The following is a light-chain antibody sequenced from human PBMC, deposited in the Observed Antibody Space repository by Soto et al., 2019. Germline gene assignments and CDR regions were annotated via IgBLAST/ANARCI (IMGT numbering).Light chain of an antibody. CDR3: QQYAGSPPK. J-gene: IGKJ1*01. Sequence: EIVLTQSPGTLSLSPGERATLSCRASQSVSSYLAWYQQKPGQAPRLLIYDASYRATGIPDRFTGSGSGTDFTLTINRVEPEDFAVYFCQQYAGSPPKFGQGTKVDSK. CDR1: QSVSSY. V-gene: IGKV3-20*01. CDR2: DAS.